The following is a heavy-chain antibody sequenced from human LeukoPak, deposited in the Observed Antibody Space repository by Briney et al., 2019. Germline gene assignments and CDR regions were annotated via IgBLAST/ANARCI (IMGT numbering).Heavy chain of an antibody. CDR3: AREDFWSGYYTEASYYGMDV. V-gene: IGHV4-39*07. J-gene: IGHJ6*02. CDR1: GGSISSGGYY. Sequence: SETLSLTCTVSGGSISSGGYYWSWIRQPPGKGLEWIGEINHSGSTNYNPSLKSRVTISVDTSKNQFSLKLSSVTAADTAVYYCAREDFWSGYYTEASYYGMDVWGQGTTVTVSS. CDR2: INHSGST. D-gene: IGHD3-3*01.